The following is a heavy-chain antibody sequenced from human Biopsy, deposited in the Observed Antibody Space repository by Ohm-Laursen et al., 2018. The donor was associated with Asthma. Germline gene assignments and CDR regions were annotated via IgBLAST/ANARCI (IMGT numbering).Heavy chain of an antibody. CDR1: GYTFNSAG. Sequence: SVKVSCKPSGYTFNSAGFTLLRPAPGQVLEWMGWISVYNGNTKVAQKLQDRVTMITDTFTSTAYMEFRSLRSDDTAVYFCARAVDYYHYYGIDVWGQGTTVTVS. CDR2: ISVYNGNT. D-gene: IGHD4-23*01. V-gene: IGHV1-18*01. J-gene: IGHJ6*02. CDR3: ARAVDYYHYYGIDV.